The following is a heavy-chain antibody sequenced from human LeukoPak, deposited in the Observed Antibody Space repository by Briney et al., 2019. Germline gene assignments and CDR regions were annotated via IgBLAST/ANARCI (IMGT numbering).Heavy chain of an antibody. J-gene: IGHJ5*02. CDR3: ARPRIAAAGRWFDP. CDR1: GGSFSGYY. V-gene: IGHV4-34*01. Sequence: SETLSLTCAVYGGSFSGYYWSWIRQPPGKGLEWIGEINHSGSTNYNPSLKSRVTISVDTSKNQFSLKLSSVTAADTAVYYCARPRIAAAGRWFDPWGQGTLVTVSS. CDR2: INHSGST. D-gene: IGHD6-13*01.